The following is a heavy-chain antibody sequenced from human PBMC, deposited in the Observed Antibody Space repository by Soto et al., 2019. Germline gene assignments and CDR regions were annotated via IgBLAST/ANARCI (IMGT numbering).Heavy chain of an antibody. CDR2: ISGSGGSP. CDR1: GFIFSSYT. CDR3: AIARCSSATCYVPDY. J-gene: IGHJ4*02. D-gene: IGHD2-2*01. V-gene: IGHV3-23*01. Sequence: EVHLLQSGGGLVQPGESLRLSCAASGFIFSSYTMSWVRQAPGKGLEWVSVISGSGGSPYHADSVQGRFTISRDNPKNTLYLQMNSLRAEDRAIYYCAIARCSSATCYVPDYRGQGALVTVSS.